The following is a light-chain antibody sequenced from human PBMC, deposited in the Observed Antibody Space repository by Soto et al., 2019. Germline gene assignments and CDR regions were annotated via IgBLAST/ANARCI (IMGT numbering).Light chain of an antibody. V-gene: IGLV1-40*01. CDR2: GNS. CDR1: SSNIGAGYD. CDR3: QSYDSSLSGSSV. J-gene: IGLJ1*01. Sequence: QSVLTQPPSVSGAPGQRVTISFTGSSSNIGAGYDVHWYQQLPGTAPKLLIYGNSNRPSGVPDRFSGSKSGTSASLAITGLQAEDDADYYTQSYDSSLSGSSVVRTGTKVTVL.